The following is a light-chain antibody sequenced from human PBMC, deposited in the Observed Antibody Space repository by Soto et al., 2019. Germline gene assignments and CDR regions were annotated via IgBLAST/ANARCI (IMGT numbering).Light chain of an antibody. Sequence: EVVLTQSPVTLSLPPGERATLSCRASQSFRGLLAWYQQKPGQAPRLLIYDAYNRATGIPPRFSGSGSGTDFTLTINSLEPEDFAVYYCQQRSNWPPITFGQGTRLEIK. V-gene: IGKV3-11*01. J-gene: IGKJ5*01. CDR2: DAY. CDR1: QSFRGL. CDR3: QQRSNWPPIT.